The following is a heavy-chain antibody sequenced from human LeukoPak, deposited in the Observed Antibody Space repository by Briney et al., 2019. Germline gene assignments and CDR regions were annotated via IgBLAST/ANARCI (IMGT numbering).Heavy chain of an antibody. V-gene: IGHV1-18*01. CDR2: ISAYNGNT. D-gene: IGHD3-16*01. J-gene: IGHJ4*02. CDR1: GYTFTSYG. Sequence: ASVKVSCKASGYTFTSYGISWVRQAPAQGLEWMGWISAYNGNTNYAQKLQGRVTMTTDTSTSTAYMELRSLRSDDTAVYYCARGTPGDDYVWGSPPEFDYWGQGTLVTVSS. CDR3: ARGTPGDDYVWGSPPEFDY.